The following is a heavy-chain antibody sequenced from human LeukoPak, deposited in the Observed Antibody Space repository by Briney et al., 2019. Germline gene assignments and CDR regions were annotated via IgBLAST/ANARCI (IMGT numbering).Heavy chain of an antibody. CDR1: GYSISSGYY. Sequence: PSETLSLTCSVSGYSISSGYYWDWIRQPPGKGLEWIASIYHSGKSYYNLSLKSRATISVDTSKNRISLKLRSVTAADTAVYYCARVGDYRNDAFDIWGQGTMVTVSS. D-gene: IGHD3-16*01. CDR2: IYHSGKS. V-gene: IGHV4-38-2*02. J-gene: IGHJ3*02. CDR3: ARVGDYRNDAFDI.